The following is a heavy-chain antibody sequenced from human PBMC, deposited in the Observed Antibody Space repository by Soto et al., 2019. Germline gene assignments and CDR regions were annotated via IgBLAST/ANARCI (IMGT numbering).Heavy chain of an antibody. CDR2: INPNSGGT. Sequence: ASVKVSCKASGDTVSGFYLDWVRQAPGQGLEWRGWINPNSGGTKSAEKVQGRVTVTRDTSSSTAYMELSRLTSDATAVYYCARAAVTGTAGLDFWGQGTQVTVSS. CDR1: GDTVSGFY. CDR3: ARAAVTGTAGLDF. V-gene: IGHV1-2*02. J-gene: IGHJ4*02. D-gene: IGHD6-19*01.